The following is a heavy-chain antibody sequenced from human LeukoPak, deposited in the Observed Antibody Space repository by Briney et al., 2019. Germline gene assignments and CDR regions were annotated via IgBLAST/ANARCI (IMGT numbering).Heavy chain of an antibody. CDR3: ASLTYYYDSSGYN. D-gene: IGHD3-22*01. V-gene: IGHV4-39*01. CDR1: GVPIRISRYY. CDR2: IYYSGST. Sequence: SETLPLTCTVSGVPIRISRYYWGWIRQPPGKGLEWIGSIYYSGSTYYNPTCKSRVPIPVDTSKNQCSLKLSSVTAADAAVYYCASLTYYYDSSGYNWGQGTLVTVSS. J-gene: IGHJ4*02.